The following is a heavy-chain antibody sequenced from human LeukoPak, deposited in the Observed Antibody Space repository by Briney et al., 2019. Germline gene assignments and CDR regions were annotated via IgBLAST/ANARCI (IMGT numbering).Heavy chain of an antibody. V-gene: IGHV1-2*02. Sequence: GASVKVSCKASGYTFTSYDINWVRQAPGQGLEWMGWINPNSGGTNYAQKFQGRVTMTRDTSISTAYMELSRLRSDDTAVYYCARVTQRIVVVTAIRASLGYWGQGTLVTVSS. D-gene: IGHD2-21*02. CDR2: INPNSGGT. CDR1: GYTFTSYD. CDR3: ARVTQRIVVVTAIRASLGY. J-gene: IGHJ4*02.